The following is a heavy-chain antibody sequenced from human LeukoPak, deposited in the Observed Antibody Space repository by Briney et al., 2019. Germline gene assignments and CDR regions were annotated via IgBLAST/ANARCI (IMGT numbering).Heavy chain of an antibody. CDR3: ARSDFWSGYHRGYFDY. J-gene: IGHJ4*02. CDR1: GFTFSSYW. Sequence: PGGSLRLSCAASGFTFSSYWMTWVRQAPGKGLEWVAKIKQDGSVKYYVDSVKGRFTISRDNANNSLYLQMNNLRADDTAVYYCARSDFWSGYHRGYFDYWGQGALVTVSS. V-gene: IGHV3-7*05. D-gene: IGHD3-3*01. CDR2: IKQDGSVK.